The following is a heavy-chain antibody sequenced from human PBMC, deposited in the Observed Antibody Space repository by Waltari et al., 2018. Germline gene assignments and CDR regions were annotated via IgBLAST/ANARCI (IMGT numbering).Heavy chain of an antibody. CDR3: ARLEYSSSFFDY. Sequence: QVQLQESGPGLVKPSETLSLTCAVSGYSISSGYYWGWIRQPPGKGLEWIGSIYHSGSTYYNPSLKSRVTISVDTSKNQFSLKLSSVTAADTAVYYCARLEYSSSFFDYWGQGTLVTVSS. V-gene: IGHV4-38-2*01. CDR1: GYSISSGYY. J-gene: IGHJ4*02. D-gene: IGHD6-6*01. CDR2: IYHSGST.